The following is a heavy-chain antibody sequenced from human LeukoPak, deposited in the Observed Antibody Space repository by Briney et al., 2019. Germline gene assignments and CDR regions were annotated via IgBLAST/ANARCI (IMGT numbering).Heavy chain of an antibody. CDR2: IKQDGSEK. V-gene: IGHV3-7*01. D-gene: IGHD1-26*01. CDR1: GFTFSSYW. CDR3: ARGWELGYYYYGMDV. J-gene: IGHJ6*02. Sequence: GGSLRLSCAASGFTFSSYWMSWVRPAPGKGLEWVANIKQDGSEKYYVDSVKGRFTISIDNAKNSLYLQMNSLRAEDTAVYYCARGWELGYYYYGMDVWGQGTTVTVSS.